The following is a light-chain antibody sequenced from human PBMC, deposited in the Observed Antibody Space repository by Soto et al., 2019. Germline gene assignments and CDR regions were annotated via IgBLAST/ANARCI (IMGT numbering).Light chain of an antibody. CDR1: QSISSW. J-gene: IGKJ1*01. V-gene: IGKV1-5*01. CDR2: DAS. CDR3: QQYFSYPPWT. Sequence: DIQMTQSPSTLSASVGDRVTITCRASQSISSWLAWYQQKPGKAPKFLIYDASNLESGVPSRFSGSGSGTDFTLTISCLQSEDFATYYCQQYFSYPPWTFGQGTKV.